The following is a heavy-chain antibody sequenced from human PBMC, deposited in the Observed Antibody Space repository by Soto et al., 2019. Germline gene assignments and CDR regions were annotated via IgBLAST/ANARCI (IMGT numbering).Heavy chain of an antibody. V-gene: IGHV4-30-2*01. J-gene: IGHJ5*02. CDR2: IYHSGST. CDR1: GGSISSGGYS. CDR3: ARVPYP. Sequence: PSETLSLTCAVSGGSISSGGYSWSWIRQPPGKGLEWIAYIYHSGSTYYNPSLKSRVTISVDRSKNQFSLKLSSMTAADTAVYYCARVPYPWGQGTLDTVSS.